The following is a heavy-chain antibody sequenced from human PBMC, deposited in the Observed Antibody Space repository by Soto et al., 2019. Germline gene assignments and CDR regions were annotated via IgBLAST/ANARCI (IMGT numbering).Heavy chain of an antibody. J-gene: IGHJ4*02. CDR3: AKLGVSSSWYQYYFDY. Sequence: GGSLRLSCAASGFTFSSYAMSWVRQAPGKGLEWVSAISGSGGSTYYADSVKGRFTISRDNSKNTLYLQMNSLRAEDTAVYYCAKLGVSSSWYQYYFDYWGQGTLVTVSS. CDR1: GFTFSSYA. D-gene: IGHD6-13*01. CDR2: ISGSGGST. V-gene: IGHV3-23*01.